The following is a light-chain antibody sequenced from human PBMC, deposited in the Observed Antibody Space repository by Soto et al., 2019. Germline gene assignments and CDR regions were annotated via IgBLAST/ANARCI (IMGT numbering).Light chain of an antibody. Sequence: QSVLTQPPSASGTPGQRVTISFSGRSSNIGSNTVNWYQHLPGTAPKLLIYRNNQRPSGVPDRFSGSKSGTSASLAISGLQSEDEADYYCAAWDDSLNGPVFGGGTKLTVL. J-gene: IGLJ2*01. CDR2: RNN. CDR1: SSNIGSNT. V-gene: IGLV1-44*01. CDR3: AAWDDSLNGPV.